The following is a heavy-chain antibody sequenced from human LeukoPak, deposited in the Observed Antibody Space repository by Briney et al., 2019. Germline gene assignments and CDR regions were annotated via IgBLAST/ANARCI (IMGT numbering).Heavy chain of an antibody. CDR3: ARDPYSSGYYVY. V-gene: IGHV3-53*01. Sequence: GGSLRLSCAASGFTVSSNYMSWIRQAPGKGLEWVSVIYSGGSTYYADSVKGRFTISRDNSKNTLYLQMNSLRAEDTAVYYCARDPYSSGYYVYWGQGTLVTVSS. CDR2: IYSGGST. J-gene: IGHJ4*02. D-gene: IGHD3-22*01. CDR1: GFTVSSNY.